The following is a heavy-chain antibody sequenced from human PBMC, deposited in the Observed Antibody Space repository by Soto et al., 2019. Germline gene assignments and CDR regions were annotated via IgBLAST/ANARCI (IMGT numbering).Heavy chain of an antibody. CDR3: AKDLHIMIVHYFDY. Sequence: GGSLRLSCAASGFTFSSYAMIWVRQAPGKGLEWVSAISVSGGSTYYADSVKGRFTISRDNSKNTLYLQMNSLRAEDTAVYYCAKDLHIMIVHYFDYWGQGTLVTVSS. CDR1: GFTFSSYA. J-gene: IGHJ4*02. CDR2: ISVSGGST. V-gene: IGHV3-23*01. D-gene: IGHD3-22*01.